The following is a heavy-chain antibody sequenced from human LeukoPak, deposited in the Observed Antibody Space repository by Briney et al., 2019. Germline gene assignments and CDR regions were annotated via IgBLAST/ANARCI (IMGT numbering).Heavy chain of an antibody. J-gene: IGHJ4*02. V-gene: IGHV3-30*18. Sequence: AGGSLRLSCVASGLTFSSYGIYWVRQAPGKGLEWVEIISYDGINKYYADSVKGRFTISRDNSKNTVYLQMNSLRAEDTAVYYCAKDESSGGFDSWGQGTLVTVSS. CDR2: ISYDGINK. CDR1: GLTFSSYG. CDR3: AKDESSGGFDS. D-gene: IGHD1-26*01.